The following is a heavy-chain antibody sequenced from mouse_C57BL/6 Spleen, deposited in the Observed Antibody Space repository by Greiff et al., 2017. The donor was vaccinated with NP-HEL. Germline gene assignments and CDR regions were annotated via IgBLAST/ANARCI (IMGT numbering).Heavy chain of an antibody. V-gene: IGHV1-62-2*01. CDR2: FYPGSGSI. D-gene: IGHD1-1*01. J-gene: IGHJ1*03. CDR3: ARHEDGDGSSPHWYFDV. Sequence: VQRVESGAELVKPGASVKLSCKASGYTFTEYTIHWVKQRSGQGLEWIGWFYPGSGSIKYNEKFKDKATLTADKSSSTVYMELSRLTSEDSAVYFCARHEDGDGSSPHWYFDVWGTGTTVTVSS. CDR1: GYTFTEYT.